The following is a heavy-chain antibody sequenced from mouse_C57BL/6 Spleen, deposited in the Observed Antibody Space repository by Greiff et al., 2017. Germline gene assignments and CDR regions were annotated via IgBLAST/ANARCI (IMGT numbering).Heavy chain of an antibody. V-gene: IGHV3-1*01. CDR3: ARMGDDYDWYFDV. D-gene: IGHD2-4*01. CDR2: ISYSGST. CDR1: GYSITSGYD. Sequence: VQLKESGPGMVKPSQSLSLTCTVTGYSITSGYDWHWIRHFPGNKLEWMGYISYSGSTNYNPSLKSRISITHDTSKNHFFLKLNSVTTEDTATYYCARMGDDYDWYFDVWGTGTTVTVSS. J-gene: IGHJ1*03.